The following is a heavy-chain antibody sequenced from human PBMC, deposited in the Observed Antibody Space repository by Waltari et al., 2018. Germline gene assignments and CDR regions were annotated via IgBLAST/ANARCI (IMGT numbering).Heavy chain of an antibody. V-gene: IGHV3-23*04. D-gene: IGHD1-26*01. CDR1: GFTFGRSA. CDR2: MSGGGGST. Sequence: EVQLVESGGGLVQPGGSLRLSCEASGFTFGRSAMTWVRQVPGKGVEGLSAMSGGGGSTYYADSVQGRFIISRDPSKNTLFLQLNSLRVEDTAVYCCAKTLSDPSVGGLDVWGQGTPVTVSS. CDR3: AKTLSDPSVGGLDV. J-gene: IGHJ6*02.